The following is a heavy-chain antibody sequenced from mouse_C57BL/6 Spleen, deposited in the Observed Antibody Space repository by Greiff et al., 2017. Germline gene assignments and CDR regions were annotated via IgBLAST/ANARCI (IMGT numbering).Heavy chain of an antibody. CDR2: IYSRDGST. J-gene: IGHJ4*01. CDR1: GYTFTSYD. Sequence: QVQLQQSGPELVKPGASVKLSCKASGYTFTSYDINWVKQRPGQGLEWIGWIYSRDGSTKYNEKFKGKATLTVDTSSSTAYMELLSPTSEDAAVYYCARRLRYPAGAKDYWGQGTSVTVSS. CDR3: ARRLRYPAGAKDY. D-gene: IGHD1-1*01. V-gene: IGHV1-85*01.